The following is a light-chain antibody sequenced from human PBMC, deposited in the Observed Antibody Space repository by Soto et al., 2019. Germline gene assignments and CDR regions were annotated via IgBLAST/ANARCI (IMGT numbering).Light chain of an antibody. CDR2: GAS. Sequence: EIVLTQSPGTLSLSPGERATLSCRASQSVSSSYLAWFQQKPGQAPRLLIYGASSRATGIPDRFSGSGSGTDFTLTISRLESEDFAVYYCQQHGSSPRTFGQGTKVEIK. CDR1: QSVSSSY. V-gene: IGKV3-20*01. J-gene: IGKJ1*01. CDR3: QQHGSSPRT.